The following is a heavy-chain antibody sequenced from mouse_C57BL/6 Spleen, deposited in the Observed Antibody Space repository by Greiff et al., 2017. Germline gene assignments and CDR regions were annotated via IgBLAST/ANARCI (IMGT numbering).Heavy chain of an antibody. CDR2: IHPNSGST. CDR3: ARDYYGSSFDY. V-gene: IGHV1-64*01. Sequence: VQLQQPGAELVKPGASVKLSCKASGYTFTSYWMHWVKQRPGQGLEWIGMIHPNSGSTNYNEKFKSKATLTVDKSSSTADMQLSSLTSEDSAVYYCARDYYGSSFDYWGQGTTLTVSS. D-gene: IGHD1-1*01. J-gene: IGHJ2*01. CDR1: GYTFTSYW.